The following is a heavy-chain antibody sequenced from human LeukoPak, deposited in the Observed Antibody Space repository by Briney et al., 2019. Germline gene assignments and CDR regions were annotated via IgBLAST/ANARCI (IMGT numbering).Heavy chain of an antibody. V-gene: IGHV3-23*01. CDR1: GFTFSSYA. CDR3: AKEEGYYGSGSLDY. Sequence: PGGSLRLSCAASGFTFSSYAMHWVRQAPGKGLEWVSAISGSGGSTYYADSVKGRFTISRDNSKNTLYLQMNSLRAEDTAVYYCAKEEGYYGSGSLDYWGQGTLVTVSS. J-gene: IGHJ4*02. CDR2: ISGSGGST. D-gene: IGHD3-10*01.